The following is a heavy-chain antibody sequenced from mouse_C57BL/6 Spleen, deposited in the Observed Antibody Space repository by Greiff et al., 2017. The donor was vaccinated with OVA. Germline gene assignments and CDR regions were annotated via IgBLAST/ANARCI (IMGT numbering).Heavy chain of an antibody. J-gene: IGHJ4*01. Sequence: VQLQQSGPELVKPGASVKISCKASGYAFSSSWMNWVKQRPGKGLEWIGRIYPGDGDPNYNGKFKGKATLTADKSSSTAYMQLSSLTSEDAAVYFCARTGTGNAMDYWGQGTSVTVSS. CDR1: GYAFSSSW. D-gene: IGHD4-1*01. V-gene: IGHV1-82*01. CDR3: ARTGTGNAMDY. CDR2: IYPGDGDP.